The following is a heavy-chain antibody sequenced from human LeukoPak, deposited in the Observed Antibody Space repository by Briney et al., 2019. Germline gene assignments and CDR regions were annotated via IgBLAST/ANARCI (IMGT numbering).Heavy chain of an antibody. CDR2: LSDRGGP. CDR3: ARDANYRDRSGYPSPFDF. CDR1: GDTISSSRFF. D-gene: IGHD6-19*01. V-gene: IGHV4-39*02. J-gene: IGHJ4*02. Sequence: PSETLSLTCTVSGDTISSSRFFWAWIRQPPGKGLGLIASLSDRGGPKYSPSFRSRVSIFTDTAKNQLSLNVKSVTAADTAVYYCARDANYRDRSGYPSPFDFWGQGILVTVSS.